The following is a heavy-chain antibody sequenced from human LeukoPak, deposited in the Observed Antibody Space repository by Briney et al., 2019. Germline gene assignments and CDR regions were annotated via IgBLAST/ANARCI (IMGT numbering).Heavy chain of an antibody. D-gene: IGHD2-21*01. CDR2: ISGSGGST. J-gene: IGHJ5*02. Sequence: GGSLRLSCAASGFAFSSYAMSWVRQAPGKGLEWVSAISGSGGSTYYAGSVKGRFTISRDNSKNTLYLQMNSLRAEDTAVYYCAKDVDIADWFDPWGQGTLVTVSS. V-gene: IGHV3-23*01. CDR3: AKDVDIADWFDP. CDR1: GFAFSSYA.